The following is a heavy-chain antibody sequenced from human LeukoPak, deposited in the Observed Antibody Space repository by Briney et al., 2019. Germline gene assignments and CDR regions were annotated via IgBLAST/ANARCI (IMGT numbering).Heavy chain of an antibody. CDR3: ARSLSYSSSWSSDY. CDR1: GYTFTGYY. J-gene: IGHJ4*02. Sequence: ASVKVSCKASGYTFTGYYMHWVRQAPGQGLEWMGPINPNSGGTNYAQKFQGRVTMTRDTSISTAYMELSRLRSDDTAVYYCARSLSYSSSWSSDYWGQGTLVTVSS. D-gene: IGHD6-13*01. CDR2: INPNSGGT. V-gene: IGHV1-2*06.